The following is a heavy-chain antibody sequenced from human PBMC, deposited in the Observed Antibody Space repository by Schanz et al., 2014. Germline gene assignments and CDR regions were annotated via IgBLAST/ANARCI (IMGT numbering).Heavy chain of an antibody. J-gene: IGHJ3*01. CDR1: GFTFRGHA. CDR2: TSTDGTKT. CDR3: TRDRGALINHNDALDL. Sequence: QVQLVESGGGAVQPGTSLRLSCAASGFTFRGHAMHWVRQAPGQGLEKVAVTSTDGTKTYYAASVRGRFTISRDNSKNPVYLQMNSLRSEDTAVYYCTRDRGALINHNDALDLWGQGTMVSVSS. V-gene: IGHV3-30*04. D-gene: IGHD3-16*01.